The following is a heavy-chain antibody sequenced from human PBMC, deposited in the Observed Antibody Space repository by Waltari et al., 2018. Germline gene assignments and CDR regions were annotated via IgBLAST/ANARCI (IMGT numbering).Heavy chain of an antibody. CDR1: GGSFSGYY. CDR3: ARLQAVAGPPDYYYYYMDV. CDR2: INQSGST. D-gene: IGHD6-19*01. V-gene: IGHV4-34*01. J-gene: IGHJ6*03. Sequence: QVQLQQWGAGLLKPSETLSPTCAVYGGSFSGYYWRWIRQPPGNGLEWIGEINQSGSTHYNPSLKNRGTISVEQSKNQFSLKLSSGTAADAALYYCARLQAVAGPPDYYYYYMDVWGKGTTVTVSS.